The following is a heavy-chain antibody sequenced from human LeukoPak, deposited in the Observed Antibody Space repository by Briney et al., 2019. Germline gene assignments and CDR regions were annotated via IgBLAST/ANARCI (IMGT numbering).Heavy chain of an antibody. Sequence: GGSLRLSCAATGFTFSSYGMHWVRQAPGKGLEWVAVISYDGSNKYYADSVKGRFTISRDNSNNTLYLKMNSLRAEDTAVYYCEKDIEYSSQSDYWGQGTLVTVSS. J-gene: IGHJ4*02. V-gene: IGHV3-30*18. CDR2: ISYDGSNK. CDR3: EKDIEYSSQSDY. CDR1: GFTFSSYG. D-gene: IGHD6-6*01.